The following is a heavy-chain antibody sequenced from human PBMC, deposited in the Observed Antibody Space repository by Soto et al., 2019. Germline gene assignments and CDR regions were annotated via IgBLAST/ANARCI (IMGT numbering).Heavy chain of an antibody. CDR3: ARDSSSWSNFVY. CDR2: ISSSSSYI. D-gene: IGHD6-13*01. CDR1: GFTFSSYS. V-gene: IGHV3-21*01. J-gene: IGHJ4*02. Sequence: EVQLVESGGGLVKPGGSLRLSCAASGFTFSSYSMNWVRQAPGKGLEWVSSISSSSSYIYYADSVKGRFTISRDNAKNPLYLQMNSLRAEDTAVYYCARDSSSWSNFVYWGQGTLVTVSS.